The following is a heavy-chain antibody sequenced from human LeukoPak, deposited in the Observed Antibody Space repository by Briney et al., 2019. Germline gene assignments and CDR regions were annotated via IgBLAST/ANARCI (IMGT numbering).Heavy chain of an antibody. D-gene: IGHD6-6*01. CDR3: ARGGNEYSSSLRR. CDR2: IIPILGIA. Sequence: SVKVSCRASGGTFSSYTISWVRQAPGQGLEWMGRIIPILGIANYAQKFQGRVTITADKSTSTAYMELSSLRSEDTAVYYCARGGNEYSSSLRRWGQGTLVTVSS. J-gene: IGHJ4*02. V-gene: IGHV1-69*02. CDR1: GGTFSSYT.